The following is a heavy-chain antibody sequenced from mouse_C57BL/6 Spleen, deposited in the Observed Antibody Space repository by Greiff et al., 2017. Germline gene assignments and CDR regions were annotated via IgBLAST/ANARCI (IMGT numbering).Heavy chain of an antibody. CDR3: ARGGLRRYYFDY. D-gene: IGHD2-2*01. CDR1: GYTFTDYN. CDR2: INPNNGGT. Sequence: VQLQQSGPELVKPGASVTIPCKASGYTFTDYNMDWVKQSHGKSLEWIGDINPNNGGTIYNQKFKGKATLTVDKSSSTAYMKLRSLTSEDTAVYYCARGGLRRYYFDYRGQGTTLSGPS. V-gene: IGHV1-18*01. J-gene: IGHJ2*01.